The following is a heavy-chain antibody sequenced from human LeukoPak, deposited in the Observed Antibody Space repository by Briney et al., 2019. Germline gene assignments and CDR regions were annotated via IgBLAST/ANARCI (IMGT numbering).Heavy chain of an antibody. Sequence: GGSLRLSCAASGSTVSSYFMSWVRQAPGKGLEWVSVIYDGGSTGYADSVKGRFTISRDNSKSTLYLQMNSLRAEDTAVYYCARDNYILTGYYNAFDIWGQGTLVTVSS. V-gene: IGHV3-53*01. D-gene: IGHD3-9*01. CDR3: ARDNYILTGYYNAFDI. J-gene: IGHJ3*02. CDR2: IYDGGST. CDR1: GSTVSSYF.